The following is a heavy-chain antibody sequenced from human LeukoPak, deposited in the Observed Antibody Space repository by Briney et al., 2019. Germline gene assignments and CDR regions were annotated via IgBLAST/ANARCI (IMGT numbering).Heavy chain of an antibody. CDR2: IKQDGSEK. D-gene: IGHD6-6*01. V-gene: IGHV3-7*03. J-gene: IGHJ4*02. CDR3: AREFGSSALDY. Sequence: GGSLRLSCATSGFTFSSYWMSWVRQAPGKGLEWVANIKQDGSEKYYVDSVKGRFTISRDNAKNSLYLQMNSLRAEDTAVYYCAREFGSSALDYWGQGTLVTVSS. CDR1: GFTFSSYW.